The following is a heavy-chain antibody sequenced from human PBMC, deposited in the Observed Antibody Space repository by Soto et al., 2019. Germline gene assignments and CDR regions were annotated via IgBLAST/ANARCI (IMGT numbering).Heavy chain of an antibody. CDR1: GFTFSSYA. D-gene: IGHD3-22*01. Sequence: GGSLRLSCAASGFTFSSYAMSWVRQAPGKGLEWVSAISGSGGSTYYADSVKGRFTISRDNSKNTLYLQMNSLRAEDTAVYYCAKDGSDSSGYYSPAGGTQFDYWGQGT. J-gene: IGHJ4*02. CDR2: ISGSGGST. V-gene: IGHV3-23*01. CDR3: AKDGSDSSGYYSPAGGTQFDY.